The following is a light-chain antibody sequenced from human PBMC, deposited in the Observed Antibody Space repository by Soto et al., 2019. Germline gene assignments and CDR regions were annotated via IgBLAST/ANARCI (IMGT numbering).Light chain of an antibody. Sequence: QSVLTQPPSASGSPGQSVTISCTGTSSDVGGYNYVSWYQQHPGKAPKLMIYEVTKRPSGVPDRFSGSKSGNTASLTVSGLQAEDEADYCCSSYAGSNNPYVFGTGTKLTVL. V-gene: IGLV2-8*01. CDR3: SSYAGSNNPYV. J-gene: IGLJ1*01. CDR2: EVT. CDR1: SSDVGGYNY.